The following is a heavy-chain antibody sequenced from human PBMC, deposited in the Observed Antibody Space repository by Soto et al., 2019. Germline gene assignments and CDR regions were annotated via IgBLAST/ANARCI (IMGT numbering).Heavy chain of an antibody. CDR3: ARGVGKSAPDY. J-gene: IGHJ4*02. CDR2: INAGNGNT. V-gene: IGHV1-3*05. D-gene: IGHD2-15*01. CDR1: GYTFTSYA. Sequence: QVQLVQSGAEEKKPGASVKVSCKASGYTFTSYAMHWVRQAPGQRLEWMGWINAGNGNTKYSQKFQGRVTITRDTSASTAYMELSSLRSDDTAVYYCARGVGKSAPDYWGQGTLVTVSS.